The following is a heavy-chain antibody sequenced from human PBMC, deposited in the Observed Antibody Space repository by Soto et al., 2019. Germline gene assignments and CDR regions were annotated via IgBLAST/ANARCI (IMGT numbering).Heavy chain of an antibody. D-gene: IGHD2-15*01. CDR2: IDPDDPYT. CDR1: GYSFTNYW. Sequence: PGESLKICCKGSGYSFTNYWINWVRQMPGKGLEWMGRIDPDDPYTNYSPSFQGHVTISVDKSISTAYLQWSSLQASDTAIYYCARLPPPTYCSGSTCSGYWGQGTLVTVSS. CDR3: ARLPPPTYCSGSTCSGY. V-gene: IGHV5-10-1*01. J-gene: IGHJ4*02.